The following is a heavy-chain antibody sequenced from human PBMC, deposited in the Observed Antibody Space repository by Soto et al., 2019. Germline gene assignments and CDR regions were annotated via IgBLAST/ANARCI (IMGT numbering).Heavy chain of an antibody. D-gene: IGHD5-18*01. J-gene: IGHJ6*02. CDR3: ARGVLDTAMVKAYYYGMDV. V-gene: IGHV4-34*01. Sequence: SETLSLTCAVYGGSFSGYYWSWIRQPPGKGLEWIGEINHSRSTNYNPSLKSRVTISVDTSKNQFSLKLSSVTAADTAVYYCARGVLDTAMVKAYYYGMDVWGQGTTVTVSS. CDR2: INHSRST. CDR1: GGSFSGYY.